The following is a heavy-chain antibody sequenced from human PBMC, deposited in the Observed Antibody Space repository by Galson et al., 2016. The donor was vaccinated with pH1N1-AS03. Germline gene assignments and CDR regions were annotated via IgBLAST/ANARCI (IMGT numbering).Heavy chain of an antibody. D-gene: IGHD2-21*01. Sequence: SLRLSCAASGFNFDNYAMHWDRQARGKGLEWVSGISWNSGTFDYADSVKGRFTISRDNAKNSLYLQMNSLTADDSALYYCAKSYHGDVFDIWGQGTMVTVSS. CDR1: GFNFDNYA. V-gene: IGHV3-9*01. CDR3: AKSYHGDVFDI. CDR2: ISWNSGTF. J-gene: IGHJ3*02.